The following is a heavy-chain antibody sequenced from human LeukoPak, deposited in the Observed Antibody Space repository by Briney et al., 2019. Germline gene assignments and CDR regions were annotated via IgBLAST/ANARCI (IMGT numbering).Heavy chain of an antibody. CDR2: IWYDGSNT. CDR1: RYIFSSYG. V-gene: IGHV3-33*01. D-gene: IGHD3-9*01. Sequence: GGSLSLSCAPSRYIFSSYGVQWVRQATGGGLEWVAVIWYDGSNTYYADSVKGRFTISRDNSKNTLYLQMNSLRAEDTAVYYCAREDVALTGALDFWGQGTLVTVSS. J-gene: IGHJ4*02. CDR3: AREDVALTGALDF.